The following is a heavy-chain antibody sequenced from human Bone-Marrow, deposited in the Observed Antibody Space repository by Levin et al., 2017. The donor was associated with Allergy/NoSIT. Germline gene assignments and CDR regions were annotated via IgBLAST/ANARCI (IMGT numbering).Heavy chain of an antibody. Sequence: QTGGSLRLSCEVSGFNFRSYGMQWVRQAPGKGLEWVAAIWYDGSTKYYGDSVKGRFTISRDNSKNTLYLQMDSLRVGDTAVYFCSKSLGGGNSAAGFYHWGQGTLVTVSS. D-gene: IGHD4-23*01. J-gene: IGHJ4*02. CDR3: SKSLGGGNSAAGFYH. CDR2: IWYDGSTK. V-gene: IGHV3-33*06. CDR1: GFNFRSYG.